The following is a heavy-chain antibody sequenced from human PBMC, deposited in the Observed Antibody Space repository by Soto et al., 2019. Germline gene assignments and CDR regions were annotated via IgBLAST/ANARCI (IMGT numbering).Heavy chain of an antibody. D-gene: IGHD3-3*01. CDR3: EKPPLRFLEWLLYY. Sequence: EVQLLESGGGLVQPGGSLTLSCAGSGFTFSTYDMSWVRQAPGKGLEWVSSISDSGGHTYYADSVRGRFTISRDNSKDTLYLHMNSLRAEDTAVYYCEKPPLRFLEWLLYYWGQGTLVTVSP. CDR2: ISDSGGHT. V-gene: IGHV3-23*01. CDR1: GFTFSTYD. J-gene: IGHJ4*02.